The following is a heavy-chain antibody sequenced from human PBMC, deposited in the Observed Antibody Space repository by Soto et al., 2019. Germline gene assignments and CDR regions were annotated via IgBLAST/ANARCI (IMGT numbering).Heavy chain of an antibody. D-gene: IGHD3-9*01. CDR3: ARESHDILTGPPWVWYFDL. Sequence: QVQLQQWGAGPLRPLETLSLTCGVSGGSFSGYYWAWIRQSPGKGLEWIGEINDRGSINYNPSLKSRVSISVDQSKNHYSLNLRSVTAADTAVYYCARESHDILTGPPWVWYFDLWGRGTLVTVSS. V-gene: IGHV4-34*01. CDR1: GGSFSGYY. J-gene: IGHJ2*01. CDR2: INDRGSI.